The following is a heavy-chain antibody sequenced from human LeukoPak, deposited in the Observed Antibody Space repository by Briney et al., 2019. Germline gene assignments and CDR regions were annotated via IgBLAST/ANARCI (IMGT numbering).Heavy chain of an antibody. Sequence: ASVKVSCKASGYTFTSYGISWVRQAPGQGLEWMGWINTNTGNPTYAQGFTGRFVFSLDTSVSTAYLQISSLKAEDTAVYYCARGGPYRSSTSCYTYNWFDPWGQGTLVTVSS. CDR1: GYTFTSYG. J-gene: IGHJ5*02. D-gene: IGHD2-2*02. CDR3: ARGGPYRSSTSCYTYNWFDP. V-gene: IGHV7-4-1*02. CDR2: INTNTGNP.